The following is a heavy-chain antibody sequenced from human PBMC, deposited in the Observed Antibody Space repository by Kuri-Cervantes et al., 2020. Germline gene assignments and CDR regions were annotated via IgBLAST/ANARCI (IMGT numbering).Heavy chain of an antibody. J-gene: IGHJ4*02. D-gene: IGHD3-16*02. CDR1: GGTFSSYA. CDR3: ASPRRGGFGGVIVSFDY. CDR2: IIPIFGTA. V-gene: IGHV1-69*05. Sequence: SVKVSCKASGGTFSSYAISWVRQAPGQGLEWMGGIIPIFGTANYAQKFQGRVTITTDESTSTAYMELSSLRSEDTAVYLCASPRRGGFGGVIVSFDYWGQGTLVTVSS.